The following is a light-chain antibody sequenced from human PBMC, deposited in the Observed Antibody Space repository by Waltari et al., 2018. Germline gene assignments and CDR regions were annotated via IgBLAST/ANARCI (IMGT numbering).Light chain of an antibody. V-gene: IGLV2-8*01. CDR1: KSDVGRYKD. J-gene: IGLJ2*01. CDR3: ASYAAYNNGDDL. CDR2: DGN. Sequence: QSALTQPPPASGSSGPSVTISYTGTKSDVGRYKDFSWYQQLPGEAPKLIIFDGNRRSARIPDLLSGSKCGNTAARTVLGLPAEEAPNDSGASYAAYNNGDDLFGGGTKLTVL.